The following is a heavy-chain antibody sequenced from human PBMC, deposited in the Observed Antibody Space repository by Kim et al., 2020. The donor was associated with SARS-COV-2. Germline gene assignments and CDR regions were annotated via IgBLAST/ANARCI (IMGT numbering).Heavy chain of an antibody. CDR3: ARSTTVTTFGY. Sequence: RYSPHFQGQVTISADKSSSTAYLQWSSLKASDTAMYYCARSTTVTTFGYWGQGTLVTVSS. V-gene: IGHV5-51*01. J-gene: IGHJ4*02. D-gene: IGHD4-17*01.